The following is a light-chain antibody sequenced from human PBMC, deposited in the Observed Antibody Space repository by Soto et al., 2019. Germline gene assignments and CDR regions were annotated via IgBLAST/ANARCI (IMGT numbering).Light chain of an antibody. CDR2: LGS. CDR1: QSLLHSHGNNY. J-gene: IGKJ1*01. CDR3: MQDRERWT. Sequence: DIVMTQSPLSLPVTPGESASISCRSSQSLLHSHGNNYLDWYLQKPGQSPQLLIYLGSNRASGVPDGFSGRGSGTDCTLTISRVEAEDGGVYYCMQDRERWTVGQGTKVEIK. V-gene: IGKV2-28*01.